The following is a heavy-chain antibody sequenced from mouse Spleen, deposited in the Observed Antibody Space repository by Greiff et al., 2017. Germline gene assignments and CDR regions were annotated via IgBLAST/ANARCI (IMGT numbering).Heavy chain of an antibody. CDR2: FHPYNDDT. CDR1: GYTFTTYP. J-gene: IGHJ4*01. CDR3: ARGGNYPYYYAMDY. Sequence: VQLVESGAELVKPGASVKMSCKASGYTFTTYPIEWMKQNHGKSLEWIGNFHPYNDDTKYNEKFKGKATLTVEKSSSTVYLELSRLTSDDSAVYYCARGGNYPYYYAMDYWGQGTSVTVSS. V-gene: IGHV1-47*01. D-gene: IGHD2-1*01.